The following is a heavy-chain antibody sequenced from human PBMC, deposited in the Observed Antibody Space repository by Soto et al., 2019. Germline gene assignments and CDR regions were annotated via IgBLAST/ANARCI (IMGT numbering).Heavy chain of an antibody. J-gene: IGHJ3*02. CDR1: GGSFSGYY. CDR2: INHSGGT. Sequence: QVQLQQWGAGLLKPSETLSLTCAVYGGSFSGYYWSWIRQPPGKGLEWVGEINHSGGTNYNPSLKSPVTISVDTTKNQFSLKLSSVTAADTAVYYCARDLHRTTIFGVVMIDAFDIWGQGTMVTVSS. D-gene: IGHD3-3*01. V-gene: IGHV4-34*01. CDR3: ARDLHRTTIFGVVMIDAFDI.